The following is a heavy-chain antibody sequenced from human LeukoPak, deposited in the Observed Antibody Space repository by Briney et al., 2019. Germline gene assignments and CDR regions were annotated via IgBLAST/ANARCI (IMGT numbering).Heavy chain of an antibody. D-gene: IGHD3-16*02. V-gene: IGHV3-7*01. CDR3: ARDYR. CDR2: IKQDGSEK. CDR1: GFTFINAW. Sequence: PGGSLRLSCAASGFTFINAWMSWVRQAPGKGLEWVANIKQDGSEKYYVDSVKGRFTISRDNAKNSLYLQMNSLRAEDTAVYYCARDYRWGRGTLVTVSS. J-gene: IGHJ4*02.